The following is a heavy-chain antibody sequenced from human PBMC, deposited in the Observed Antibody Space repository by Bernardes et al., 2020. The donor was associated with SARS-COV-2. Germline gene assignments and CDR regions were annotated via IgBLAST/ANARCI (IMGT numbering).Heavy chain of an antibody. CDR3: ARRRDYYDSSGYDIYYLDY. Sequence: SETLSLTCTVSVGPISTYYWSWTRQPPGKALEWIGYIYYSGYTNYNPPLQSRVTISVDTPKNQFSLRLNSVTAADTAVYYCARRRDYYDSSGYDIYYLDYWGQGTLVTVSS. J-gene: IGHJ4*02. D-gene: IGHD3-22*01. V-gene: IGHV4-59*08. CDR2: IYYSGYT. CDR1: VGPISTYY.